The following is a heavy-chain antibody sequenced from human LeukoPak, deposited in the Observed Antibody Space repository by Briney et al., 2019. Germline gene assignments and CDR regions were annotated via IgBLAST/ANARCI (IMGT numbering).Heavy chain of an antibody. Sequence: ASVKLSCKASGYTFSSYDINWVRQAAGQGLEWMGWMNPNSGNAGYAQKFQGRISITRNTSTNTAYMELSGLRSEDTAVYYCVRGPRVFGVVIAPYWYFDFWGRGTLVTVSS. V-gene: IGHV1-8*01. J-gene: IGHJ2*01. D-gene: IGHD3-3*01. CDR3: VRGPRVFGVVIAPYWYFDF. CDR2: MNPNSGNA. CDR1: GYTFSSYD.